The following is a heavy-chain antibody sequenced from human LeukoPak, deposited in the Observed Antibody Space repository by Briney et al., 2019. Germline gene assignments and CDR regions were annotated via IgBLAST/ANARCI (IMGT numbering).Heavy chain of an antibody. J-gene: IGHJ4*02. CDR2: ISTSSRDI. CDR3: ARGIAAAGTGGFDY. D-gene: IGHD6-13*01. V-gene: IGHV3-21*04. Sequence: PGGSLRLSCAASGFTFSSYSMNWVRQAPGKGLEWVSCISTSSRDIYYADSMKGRFTISRDNAKNSVYLQMSSLRAEDTAVYYCARGIAAAGTGGFDYWGLGTLVTVSS. CDR1: GFTFSSYS.